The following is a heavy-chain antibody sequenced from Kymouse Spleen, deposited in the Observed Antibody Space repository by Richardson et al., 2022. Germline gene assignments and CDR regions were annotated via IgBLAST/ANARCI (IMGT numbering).Heavy chain of an antibody. D-gene: IGHD3-3*01. Sequence: QLQLQESGPGLVKPSETLSLTCTVSGGSISSSSYYWGWIRQPPGKGLEWIGSIYYSGSTYYNPSLKSRVTISVDTSKNQFSLKLSSVTAADTAVYYCARHRITIFGVVMRYYYYGMDVWGQGTTVTVSS. J-gene: IGHJ6*02. CDR2: IYYSGST. CDR3: ARHRITIFGVVMRYYYYGMDV. CDR1: GGSISSSSYY. V-gene: IGHV4-39*01.